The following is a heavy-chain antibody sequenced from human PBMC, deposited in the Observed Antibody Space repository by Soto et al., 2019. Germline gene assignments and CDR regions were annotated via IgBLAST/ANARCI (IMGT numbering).Heavy chain of an antibody. CDR2: IYHSGST. Sequence: SETLSLTCAVSGGSISSSNWWSWVRQPPGKGLEWIGEIYHSGSTNYNPSLKSRVTISVDKSKNQFSPKLSSVTAADTAVYYCARVYCSGGSCSNGMDVWGQGTTVTVSS. CDR1: GGSISSSNW. D-gene: IGHD2-15*01. CDR3: ARVYCSGGSCSNGMDV. V-gene: IGHV4-4*02. J-gene: IGHJ6*02.